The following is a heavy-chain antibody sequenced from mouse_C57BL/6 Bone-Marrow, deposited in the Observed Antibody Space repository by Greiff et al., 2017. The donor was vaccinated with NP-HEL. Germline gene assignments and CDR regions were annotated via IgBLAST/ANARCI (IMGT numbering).Heavy chain of an antibody. CDR3: ARDQLSRTNFDY. D-gene: IGHD1-1*01. V-gene: IGHV5-4*01. Sequence: EVKVVESGGGLVKPGGSLKLSCAASGFTFSSYAMSWVRQTPEKRLEWVATISDGGSYTYYPDNVKGRFTISRDNAKNNLYLQMSHLKSEDTAMYYCARDQLSRTNFDYWGQGTTLTVSS. CDR2: ISDGGSYT. J-gene: IGHJ2*01. CDR1: GFTFSSYA.